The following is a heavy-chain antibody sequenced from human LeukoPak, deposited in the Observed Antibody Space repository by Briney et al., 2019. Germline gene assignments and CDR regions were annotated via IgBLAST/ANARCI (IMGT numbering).Heavy chain of an antibody. V-gene: IGHV4-39*07. CDR2: IYYSGST. Sequence: PSETLSLTCTVSGGSISSSSYYWGWIRQPPGKGLEWIGSIYYSGSTYYNPSLKSRVTISVDTSKNQFSLKLSSVTAADTAVYYCARVTIFGVVIGAFDIWGQGTMVTVSS. J-gene: IGHJ3*02. CDR1: GGSISSSSYY. D-gene: IGHD3-3*01. CDR3: ARVTIFGVVIGAFDI.